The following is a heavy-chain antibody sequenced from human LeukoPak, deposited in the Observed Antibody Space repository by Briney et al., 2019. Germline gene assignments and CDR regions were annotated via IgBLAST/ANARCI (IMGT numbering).Heavy chain of an antibody. V-gene: IGHV3-53*01. CDR2: VYTVGST. D-gene: IGHD4-17*01. Sequence: PGGSLRLSCAASGFTVSSDYMNWVRQAPGKGLKCVSVVYTVGSTSYADSVKGRFTISRDNSKNTVYLQMNSLRAEDTAVYYCAREGPQTTVTPYYFDYWGQGTLVTVSS. CDR1: GFTVSSDY. CDR3: AREGPQTTVTPYYFDY. J-gene: IGHJ4*02.